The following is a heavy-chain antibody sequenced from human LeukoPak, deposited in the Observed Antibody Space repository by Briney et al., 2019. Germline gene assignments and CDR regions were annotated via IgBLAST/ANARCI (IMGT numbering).Heavy chain of an antibody. V-gene: IGHV4-61*02. Sequence: PSQTLPLTCTVSGGSISSGSYYWSWIRQPAGKGLEWIGRIYTSGSPNYNPSLKSRLTQSVDTPNNQFSLKLSSVTAAYTAVYYCAGDIVVVPAAPTNWFDPWGQGTLVTVSS. D-gene: IGHD2-2*01. CDR3: AGDIVVVPAAPTNWFDP. CDR2: IYTSGSP. CDR1: GGSISSGSYY. J-gene: IGHJ5*02.